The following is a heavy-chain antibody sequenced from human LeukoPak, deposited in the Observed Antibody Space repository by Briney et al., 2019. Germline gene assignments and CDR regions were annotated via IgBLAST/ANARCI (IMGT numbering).Heavy chain of an antibody. J-gene: IGHJ3*02. CDR3: ARVAVADDAFDI. CDR2: INTYNGNT. D-gene: IGHD6-19*01. V-gene: IGHV1-18*01. CDR1: DYIFTSYG. Sequence: ASVKVSCKASDYIFTSYGITWVRQAPGQGLEWMGWINTYNGNTNYAQEFQGRVTMTTDTSTGTAYIELRSLRSDDTAVYYCARVAVADDAFDIWGQGTMVTVSS.